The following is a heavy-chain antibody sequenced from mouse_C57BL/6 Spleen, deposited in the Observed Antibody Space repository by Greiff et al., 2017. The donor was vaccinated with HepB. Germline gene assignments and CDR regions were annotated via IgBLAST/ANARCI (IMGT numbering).Heavy chain of an antibody. CDR1: GYTFTSYW. V-gene: IGHV1-50*01. CDR2: IDPSDSYT. Sequence: VQLQQSGAELVKPGASVKLSCKASGYTFTSYWMQWVKQRPGQGLEWIGEIDPSDSYTNYNQKFKGKATLTVDTSSSTAYMKLSSLTSEDSAVYYCARRDDYDVAWFAYWGHGTLVTVSA. J-gene: IGHJ3*01. CDR3: ARRDDYDVAWFAY. D-gene: IGHD2-4*01.